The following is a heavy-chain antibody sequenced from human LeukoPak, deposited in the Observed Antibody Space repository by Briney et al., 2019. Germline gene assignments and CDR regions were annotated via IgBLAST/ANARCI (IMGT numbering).Heavy chain of an antibody. CDR3: TRAKWELRV. V-gene: IGHV3-7*01. CDR1: GFTFSSHW. D-gene: IGHD1-26*01. Sequence: GGSLRLSCVGSGFTFSSHWMSWVRQAPGKGLEWVANIKEDGSEKYYVDSVKGRFTISRDNAKNSVYLQMNSLRAEDTAVYYCTRAKWELRVWGQGTLVTVSS. CDR2: IKEDGSEK. J-gene: IGHJ4*02.